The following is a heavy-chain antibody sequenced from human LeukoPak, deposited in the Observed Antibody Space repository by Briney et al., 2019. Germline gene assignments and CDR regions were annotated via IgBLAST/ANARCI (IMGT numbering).Heavy chain of an antibody. J-gene: IGHJ5*02. V-gene: IGHV4-39*07. D-gene: IGHD3-10*02. CDR1: GGSISSGSYY. Sequence: SQTLSLTCTVSGGSISSGSYYWSWIRQPPGKGLEWIGSIYYSGSTYYNPSLKSRVTISVDTSKNQFSLKLSSVTAADTAVYYCARVYDVGTNWFDPWGQGTLVTVSS. CDR3: ARVYDVGTNWFDP. CDR2: IYYSGST.